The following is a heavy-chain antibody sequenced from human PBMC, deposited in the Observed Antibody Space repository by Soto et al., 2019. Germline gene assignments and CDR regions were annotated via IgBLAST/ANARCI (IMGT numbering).Heavy chain of an antibody. Sequence: SQTLSLTCAISGDSVSSISAAWSWFRQSPSRGLEWLGRTCYRSKWYYDYAISVKSRIIINPDTSKNQFSLQLNSVTPEDTGVYYCARGGIPNYFYMDVWAKGTTVTVSS. CDR3: ARGGIPNYFYMDV. D-gene: IGHD6-13*01. CDR2: TCYRSKWYY. CDR1: GDSVSSISAA. V-gene: IGHV6-1*01. J-gene: IGHJ6*03.